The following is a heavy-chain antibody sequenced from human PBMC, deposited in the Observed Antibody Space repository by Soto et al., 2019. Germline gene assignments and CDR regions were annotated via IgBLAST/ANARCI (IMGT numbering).Heavy chain of an antibody. V-gene: IGHV1-24*01. CDR1: GYTLTELS. J-gene: IGHJ6*02. CDR2: FDPEDGET. CDR3: ATGKGSSGPSYYYYGMDV. D-gene: IGHD6-13*01. Sequence: ASVKVSCKVSGYTLTELSMHWVRQAPGKGLEWMGGFDPEDGETIYVQKFQGRVTMTEDTSTDTAYMELSSLRSEDTAVYYCATGKGSSGPSYYYYGMDVWGQGTTVTVSS.